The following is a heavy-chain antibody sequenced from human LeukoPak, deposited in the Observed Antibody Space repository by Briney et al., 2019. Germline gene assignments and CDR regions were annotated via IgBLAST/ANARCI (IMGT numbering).Heavy chain of an antibody. V-gene: IGHV3-23*01. D-gene: IGHD2-15*01. CDR2: ISGSGGST. J-gene: IGHJ4*02. Sequence: GGSLRLSCAASGFTFSSYAMSWVRQAPGEGLEWVSAISGSGGSTYHADSVKGRFTISRDNSKNTLYLQMNSLRAEDTAVYYCAFGSYGFYYFDYWGQGTLVTVSS. CDR3: AFGSYGFYYFDY. CDR1: GFTFSSYA.